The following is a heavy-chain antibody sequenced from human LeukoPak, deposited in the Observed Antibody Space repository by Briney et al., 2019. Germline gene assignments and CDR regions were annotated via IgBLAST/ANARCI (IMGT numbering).Heavy chain of an antibody. V-gene: IGHV4-59*01. J-gene: IGHJ5*02. CDR2: IYYSGST. CDR3: ARDYYYDSSGAFDP. CDR1: GGSISSYY. D-gene: IGHD3-22*01. Sequence: PSETLSLTCTVSGGSISSYYWSWFRQPPGKGLEWIGYIYYSGSTNYNPSLKSRVTISVDTSKNQFSLKLSSVTAADTAVYYCARDYYYDSSGAFDPWGQGTLVTVSS.